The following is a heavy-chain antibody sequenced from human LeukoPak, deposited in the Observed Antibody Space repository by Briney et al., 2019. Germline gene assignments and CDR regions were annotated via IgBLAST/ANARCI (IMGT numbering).Heavy chain of an antibody. CDR1: GITFSTYA. J-gene: IGHJ4*02. V-gene: IGHV3-23*01. CDR2: ISSSGSST. D-gene: IGHD1-7*01. Sequence: GGSLRLSCVASGITFSTYAMSWVRQAPGKGLEWVSVISSSGSSTYYADSVKGRFTISRDNSKNTLYLQMNSLRAEDTAVYYCARNWNYLFDNWGQGTLVTVSS. CDR3: ARNWNYLFDN.